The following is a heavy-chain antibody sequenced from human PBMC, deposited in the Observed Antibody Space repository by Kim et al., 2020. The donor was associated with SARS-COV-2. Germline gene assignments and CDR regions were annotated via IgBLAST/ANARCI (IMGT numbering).Heavy chain of an antibody. V-gene: IGHV4-31*03. D-gene: IGHD6-6*01. CDR3: ARESNRAARGGYYYYGMDV. Sequence: SETLSLTCTVSGGSISSGGYYWSWIRQHPGKGLEWIGYIYYSGSTYYNPSLKSRVTISVDTSKNQFSLKLSSVTAADTAVYYCARESNRAARGGYYYYGMDVWGQGTTVTVSS. CDR1: GGSISSGGYY. CDR2: IYYSGST. J-gene: IGHJ6*02.